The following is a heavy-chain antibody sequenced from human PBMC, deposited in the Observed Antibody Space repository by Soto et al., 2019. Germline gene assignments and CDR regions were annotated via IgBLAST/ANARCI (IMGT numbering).Heavy chain of an antibody. CDR2: IYHSGST. Sequence: SETLSLTCAVSGGSISSGGYSWSWIRQPPGKGLEWIGYIYHSGSTYYNPSLKSRVTISVDRSKNQFSLKLSSVTAADTAVYYCASQHPSDYFDYWGQGTLVTVSS. CDR3: ASQHPSDYFDY. CDR1: GGSISSGGYS. V-gene: IGHV4-30-2*01. J-gene: IGHJ4*02.